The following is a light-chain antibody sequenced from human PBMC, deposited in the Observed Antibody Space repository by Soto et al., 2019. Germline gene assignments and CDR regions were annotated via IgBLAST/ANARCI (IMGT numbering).Light chain of an antibody. CDR2: GAS. J-gene: IGKJ5*01. Sequence: EIVLTQSPGTLSLSPGERATLSCRASQSVNSDYLGWFQQKPGQAPRLLIYGASTRATGIPDRFSGSGPGTDFTLTISRLEPEDFAVYYCHHYGGSPITFGQGTRLEIK. CDR1: QSVNSDY. CDR3: HHYGGSPIT. V-gene: IGKV3-20*01.